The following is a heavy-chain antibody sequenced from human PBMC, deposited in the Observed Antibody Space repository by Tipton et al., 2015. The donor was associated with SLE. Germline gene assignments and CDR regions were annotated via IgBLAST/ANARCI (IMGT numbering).Heavy chain of an antibody. CDR2: IYYSGTT. Sequence: LRLSCTVSGGSISSSNYYWGWIRQPPGKGLEWIGSIYYSGTTYYNPSLMSRAMISVDTLRDQFSLNLLSVTAADTALYYCARVRVVAATGWFDSWGQGTLVTVSS. CDR1: GGSISSSNYY. V-gene: IGHV4-39*07. J-gene: IGHJ5*01. D-gene: IGHD2-15*01. CDR3: ARVRVVAATGWFDS.